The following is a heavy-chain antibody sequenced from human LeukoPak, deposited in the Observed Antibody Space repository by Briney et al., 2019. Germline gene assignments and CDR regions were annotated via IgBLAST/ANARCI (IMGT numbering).Heavy chain of an antibody. CDR2: ISYDGSNK. J-gene: IGHJ4*02. Sequence: GGSLRLSCAASGFTFSSYAMHWVRQAPGKGLEWVAVISYDGSNKYYADSVKGRFTISRDNSKNTLYLQMNSLRAEDTAVYYCARTKRRYYDSSGYYSTTHHFDYWGQGTLVTVSS. D-gene: IGHD3-22*01. CDR3: ARTKRRYYDSSGYYSTTHHFDY. V-gene: IGHV3-30*04. CDR1: GFTFSSYA.